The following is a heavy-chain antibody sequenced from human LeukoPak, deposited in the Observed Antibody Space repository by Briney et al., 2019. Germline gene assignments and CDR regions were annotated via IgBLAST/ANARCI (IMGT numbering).Heavy chain of an antibody. D-gene: IGHD2-15*01. V-gene: IGHV1-18*01. CDR3: ARDDRSGGSCY. Sequence: ASVKVSCKGSGYTFTRYGISWVRQAPGQGLEWLGWICTYNGDTNYAQNLQGRVTMTTDTSTTTAYMELRSLRSDDTAVYYCARDDRSGGSCYWGQGTLVTVSS. J-gene: IGHJ4*02. CDR2: ICTYNGDT. CDR1: GYTFTRYG.